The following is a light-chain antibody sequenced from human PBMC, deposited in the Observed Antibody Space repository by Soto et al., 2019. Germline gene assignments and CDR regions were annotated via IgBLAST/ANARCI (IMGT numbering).Light chain of an antibody. CDR1: QNVLRN. CDR2: GAS. CDR3: QQYNNWPIT. J-gene: IGKJ5*01. Sequence: EIVMTQSPATLSVSPGESATLSCRASQNVLRNLAWYQQKPGQAPRLLIYGASTRGTGLPARFSGSGSGTQFTLTISSLQSEDCAVYDGQQYNNWPITFGQGTRLEIK. V-gene: IGKV3-15*01.